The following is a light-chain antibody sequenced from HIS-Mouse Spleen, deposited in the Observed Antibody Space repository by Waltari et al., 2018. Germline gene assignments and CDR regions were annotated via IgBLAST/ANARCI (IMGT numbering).Light chain of an antibody. J-gene: IGLJ3*02. CDR2: RNN. Sequence: QSVLTQPPSASGTPGQRVTISCSGSSSNIGSNYVYWYQQLPGTAPKLLIYRNNQRPSGVPDRFSGSKSGTSASLAISWLRSEYEADYYCAAWDDSLSGHWVFGGGTKLTVL. V-gene: IGLV1-47*01. CDR3: AAWDDSLSGHWV. CDR1: SSNIGSNY.